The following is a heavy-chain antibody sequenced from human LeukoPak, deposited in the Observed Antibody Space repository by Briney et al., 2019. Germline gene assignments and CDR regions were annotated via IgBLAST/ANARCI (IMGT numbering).Heavy chain of an antibody. J-gene: IGHJ4*02. CDR1: GFTFSNYV. Sequence: PGVSLRLSCAASGFTFSNYVMSWVRQAPGKGLEWVSAISGSGDSTYYADSVRGRFTISRDNPKNTLYLQMNRLRAEDTAVYFCAKRGVVIRVILVGFHKQAYYFDSWGQGALVTVSS. V-gene: IGHV3-23*01. CDR3: AKRGVVIRVILVGFHKQAYYFDS. D-gene: IGHD3-22*01. CDR2: ISGSGDST.